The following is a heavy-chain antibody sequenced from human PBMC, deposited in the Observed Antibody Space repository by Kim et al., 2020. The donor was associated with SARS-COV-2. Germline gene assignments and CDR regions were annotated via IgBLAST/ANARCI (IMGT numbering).Heavy chain of an antibody. CDR1: GFTFSSYG. CDR3: ARDRDIVVVTAIQGPLDY. CDR2: IWYDGSNK. J-gene: IGHJ4*02. Sequence: GGSLRLSCAASGFTFSSYGMHWVRQAPGKGLEWVAVIWYDGSNKYYADSVKGRFTISRDNSKNTLYLQMNSLRAEDTAVYYCARDRDIVVVTAIQGPLDYWGQGTLVTVSS. V-gene: IGHV3-33*01. D-gene: IGHD2-21*02.